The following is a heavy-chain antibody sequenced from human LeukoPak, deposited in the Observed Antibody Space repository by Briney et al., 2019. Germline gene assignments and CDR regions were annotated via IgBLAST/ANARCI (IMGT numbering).Heavy chain of an antibody. J-gene: IGHJ4*02. CDR1: GFTFSSYS. D-gene: IGHD6-19*01. V-gene: IGHV3-21*01. CDR2: ISSSSSYI. Sequence: PGGSLRLSCAASGFTFSSYSMNWVRQAPGKGLEWVSSISSSSSYIYYADSVKGRFTISRDNAKNSLYLQMNSLRAEDTAVYYCARDVNMERQWLVRTISHFDYWGQGTLVTVSS. CDR3: ARDVNMERQWLVRTISHFDY.